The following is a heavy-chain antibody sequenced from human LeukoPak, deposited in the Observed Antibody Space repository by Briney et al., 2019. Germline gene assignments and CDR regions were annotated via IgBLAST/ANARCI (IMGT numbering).Heavy chain of an antibody. CDR3: AKNVGQVWLPLGY. D-gene: IGHD5-18*01. CDR2: ISSGGST. CDR1: GFTFDSHA. V-gene: IGHV3-23*01. J-gene: IGHJ4*02. Sequence: GGSLRLSCAASGFTFDSHAMNWVRQAPGMGLEWVSGISSGGSTYYADSVKGRFTISRDNSRNSLYLQMNSLRAEDTAVYYCAKNVGQVWLPLGYWGQGTLVTVSS.